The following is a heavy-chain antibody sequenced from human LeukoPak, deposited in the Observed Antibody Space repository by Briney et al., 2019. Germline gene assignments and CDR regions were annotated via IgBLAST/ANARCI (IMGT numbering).Heavy chain of an antibody. CDR3: ARGPGSSWLVDY. J-gene: IGHJ4*02. V-gene: IGHV1-18*01. Sequence: ASVKVSCKASGYTFTSYGISWVRQAPGQGLEWMGWISAYNGNTNYAQKLQGRVTMTRDTSTSTVYMELSSLRSEDTAVYYCARGPGSSWLVDYWGQGTLVTVSS. CDR1: GYTFTSYG. D-gene: IGHD6-13*01. CDR2: ISAYNGNT.